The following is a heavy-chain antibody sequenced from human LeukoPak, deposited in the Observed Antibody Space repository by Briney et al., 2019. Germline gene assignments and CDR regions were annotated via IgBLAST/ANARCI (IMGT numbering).Heavy chain of an antibody. Sequence: ASVKVSCKASGYTFTSYGISWVRQAPGQGLEWMGWISAYNGNANYAQKFQGRVTMTTDTSTSTAYMEVRSLRSDDTAVYYCAREGFDTSGYGMDVWGQGTTVTASS. CDR3: AREGFDTSGYGMDV. D-gene: IGHD3-22*01. CDR1: GYTFTSYG. CDR2: ISAYNGNA. V-gene: IGHV1-18*01. J-gene: IGHJ6*02.